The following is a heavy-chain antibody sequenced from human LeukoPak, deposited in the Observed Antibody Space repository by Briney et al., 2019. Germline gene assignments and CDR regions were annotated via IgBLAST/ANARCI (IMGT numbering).Heavy chain of an antibody. Sequence: ASVKVSCKASGYTSTNYGISWVRQAPGQGLEWMGWISAYNGNTNYAQKLQGRVTMTADTSTSTAYMGLRSLRSEDTAVYYCATFVGLVGATTRDYWGQGTLVTVSS. J-gene: IGHJ4*02. V-gene: IGHV1-18*01. CDR3: ATFVGLVGATTRDY. CDR2: ISAYNGNT. D-gene: IGHD1-26*01. CDR1: GYTSTNYG.